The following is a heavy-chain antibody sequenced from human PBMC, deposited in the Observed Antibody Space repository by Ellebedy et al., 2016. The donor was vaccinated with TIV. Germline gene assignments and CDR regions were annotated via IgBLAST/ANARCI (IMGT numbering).Heavy chain of an antibody. CDR2: IYQDGSEK. D-gene: IGHD3-16*01. V-gene: IGHV3-7*01. J-gene: IGHJ5*01. CDR3: ARRGSYGDYAVQVNSWLDS. Sequence: PGGSLRLSCAASGFSFRSYLMTWVRHAPGKGLEWVANIYQDGSEKFYVDSVKGRFTISRDNAKSSLYLQMNSLKAEDTAVYFCARRGSYGDYAVQVNSWLDSWGQGTLVTVSS. CDR1: GFSFRSYL.